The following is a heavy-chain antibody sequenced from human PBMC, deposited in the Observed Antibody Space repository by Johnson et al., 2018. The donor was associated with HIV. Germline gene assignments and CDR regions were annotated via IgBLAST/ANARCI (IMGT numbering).Heavy chain of an antibody. V-gene: IGHV3-7*01. CDR1: GFTFSNHH. Sequence: VQLVESGGGLVQPGGSLRLSCAVSGFTFSNHHMTWVRQAPGKGLEWVANINQIGNDKYYVDSVKGRFTISRDNSKNTLYLQMNSLRAEDTAVYYCARGGYYYDSYDAFDIWGQGTMVTVSS. D-gene: IGHD3-22*01. J-gene: IGHJ3*02. CDR3: ARGGYYYDSYDAFDI. CDR2: INQIGNDK.